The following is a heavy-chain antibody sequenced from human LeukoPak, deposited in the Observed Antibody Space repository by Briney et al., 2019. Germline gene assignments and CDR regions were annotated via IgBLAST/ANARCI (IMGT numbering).Heavy chain of an antibody. D-gene: IGHD1-26*01. Sequence: SQTLSLTCTVSGGSISSGNYYWSWIRQHPGKGLEWIGYIYYSGSTYYYPSLKSRVTISVSIDTSKNQFSLKLSSVTAADTGVYYCARGGGGAKAFYFDYWGQGSLVTVSS. CDR2: IYYSGST. CDR3: ARGGGGAKAFYFDY. CDR1: GGSISSGNYY. V-gene: IGHV4-31*03. J-gene: IGHJ4*02.